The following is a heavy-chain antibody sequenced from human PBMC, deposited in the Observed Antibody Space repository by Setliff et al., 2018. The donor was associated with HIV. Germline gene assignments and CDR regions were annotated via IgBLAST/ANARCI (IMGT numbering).Heavy chain of an antibody. CDR3: ARAVHSPSTYYYVFDY. V-gene: IGHV4-34*12. Sequence: NPSETLSLTCAVYNGSFSGYYWTWIRQSPGKGLEWIGSIFYFGSVAYNPSLKSRPLISIDTSKNQFSLKLSSVTAADTAVYYCARAVHSPSTYYYVFDYWGQGTLVTAPQ. J-gene: IGHJ4*02. CDR1: NGSFSGYY. CDR2: IFYFGSV. D-gene: IGHD3-22*01.